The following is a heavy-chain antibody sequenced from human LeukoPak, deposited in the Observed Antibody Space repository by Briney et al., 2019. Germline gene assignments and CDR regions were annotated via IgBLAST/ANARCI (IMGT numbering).Heavy chain of an antibody. CDR1: GFTFSNYW. V-gene: IGHV3-74*01. D-gene: IGHD6-13*01. CDR3: ARSRYSSSWLPNYYYYYYMDV. J-gene: IGHJ6*03. CDR2: IYNDGSST. Sequence: PGGSLRLSCAASGFTFSNYWMHWVRQAPGKGLVWVSRIYNDGSSTSYADSVKGRFTISRDNAKNTLYLQMNSLRAEDTAVYYCARSRYSSSWLPNYYYYYYMDVWGKGTTVTVSS.